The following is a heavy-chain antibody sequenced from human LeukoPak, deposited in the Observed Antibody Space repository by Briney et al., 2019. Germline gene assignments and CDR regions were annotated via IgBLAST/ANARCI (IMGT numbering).Heavy chain of an antibody. V-gene: IGHV1-2*02. D-gene: IGHD3-22*01. CDR3: ARDPYYYDYSHFDY. CDR2: INPKSGGT. Sequence: ASVKVSCKASGYTFTDYYMHWVRQAPGQGLEWMGWINPKSGGTNYAQQFEGRVTLTRDTSFSTSYMEVSGLRYDDTAVYYCARDPYYYDYSHFDYWGQGTLVSVST. CDR1: GYTFTDYY. J-gene: IGHJ4*02.